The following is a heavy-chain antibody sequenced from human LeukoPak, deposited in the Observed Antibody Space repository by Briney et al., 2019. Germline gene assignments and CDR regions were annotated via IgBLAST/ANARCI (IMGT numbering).Heavy chain of an antibody. CDR2: IKNDGSDK. V-gene: IGHV3-7*01. CDR1: GFTFSGYS. Sequence: GGSLRLSCGASGFTFSGYSMTWVRQAPGKGLEWVANIKNDGSDKYYVDSVKGRFTISRDNAKNSLYLQMNSLRVEDTAIYYCARGRGLLDYWGQGNLVTVSS. D-gene: IGHD6-25*01. J-gene: IGHJ4*02. CDR3: ARGRGLLDY.